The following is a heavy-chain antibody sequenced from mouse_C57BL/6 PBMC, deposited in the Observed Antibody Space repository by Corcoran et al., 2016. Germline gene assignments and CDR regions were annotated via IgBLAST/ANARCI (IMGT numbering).Heavy chain of an antibody. Sequence: QIQLVQSGPELKKPGETVKISCKASGYTFTTYGMSWVKQAPGKGLKWMGWINTYSGVPTYADDFKGRFAFSLETSASTAYLQINNLKNEDTATYSCARRRVYDGSSFFDYWGKGTTLTVSS. J-gene: IGHJ2*01. D-gene: IGHD1-1*01. V-gene: IGHV9-3*01. CDR2: INTYSGVP. CDR3: ARRRVYDGSSFFDY. CDR1: GYTFTTYG.